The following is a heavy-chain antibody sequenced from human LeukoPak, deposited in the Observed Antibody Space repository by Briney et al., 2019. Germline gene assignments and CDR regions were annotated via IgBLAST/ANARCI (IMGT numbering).Heavy chain of an antibody. CDR1: GFTFSSYG. CDR3: ATAFYCTNGVCYDAFDI. J-gene: IGHJ3*02. D-gene: IGHD2-8*01. V-gene: IGHV3-30*02. CDR2: IRYDGSNK. Sequence: GGSLRLSCAASGFTFSSYGMRWVRQAPGKGLEWVAFIRYDGSNKYYADSVKGRFTISRDNSKNTLYLQMNSLRAEDTAVYYCATAFYCTNGVCYDAFDIWGQGTMVTVSS.